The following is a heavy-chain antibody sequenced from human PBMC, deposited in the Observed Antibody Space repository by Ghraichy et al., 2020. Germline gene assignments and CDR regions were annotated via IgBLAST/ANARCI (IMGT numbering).Heavy chain of an antibody. CDR3: AREGEYYYDSRGSFDS. CDR1: GFTFSSYP. D-gene: IGHD3-22*01. CDR2: MSSNGKDQ. J-gene: IGHJ4*01. V-gene: IGHV3-30*04. Sequence: GGSLRLSCAASGFTFSSYPMHWVRQSPGKGLEWVATMSSNGKDQVYADSVNGRFTISRDISTNTVYLQMNSLRTEDMALYYCAREGEYYYDSRGSFDSWGQGTLVTVSS.